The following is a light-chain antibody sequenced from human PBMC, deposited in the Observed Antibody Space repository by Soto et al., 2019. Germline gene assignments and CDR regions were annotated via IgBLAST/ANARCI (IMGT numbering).Light chain of an antibody. V-gene: IGLV2-8*01. J-gene: IGLJ2*01. CDR1: SSDVGGYNY. CDR3: SSYAGSNLLL. CDR2: EVS. Sequence: QSGLTQPPSASGSPGQSVTISCTGTSSDVGGYNYVSWYQQHPGKAPKLMIYEVSKRPSGVPDRFSGSKSGNTASLTVSGLQADDEADYYCSSYAGSNLLLFGGGTKVTVL.